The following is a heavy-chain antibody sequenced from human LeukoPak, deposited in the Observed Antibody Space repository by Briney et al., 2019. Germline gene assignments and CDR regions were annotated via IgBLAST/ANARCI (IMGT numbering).Heavy chain of an antibody. CDR2: INHSGST. V-gene: IGHV4-34*01. D-gene: IGHD3-10*01. CDR1: GGSFSGYY. CDR3: ARGTVITMVRGVIITASRPNYMDV. J-gene: IGHJ6*03. Sequence: SETLSLTCAVYGGSFSGYYWSWIRQPPGKGLEWIGEINHSGSTNYNPSLKSRVTISVDTSKNQFSLKLSSVTAADTAVYYCARGTVITMVRGVIITASRPNYMDVWGKGTTVTVSS.